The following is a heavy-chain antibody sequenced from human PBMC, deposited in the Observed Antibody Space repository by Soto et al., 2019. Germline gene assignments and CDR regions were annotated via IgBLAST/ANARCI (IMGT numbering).Heavy chain of an antibody. Sequence: GGSLRLSCAASGFTFSSYSMNWVRQAPGKVLEWVSYFISCSITIYYADSVKGRFTISRDNAKNSLYLQMNSLRDEDTAVYYCARGAALIGYWGQGTLVTVSS. CDR3: ARGAALIGY. CDR2: FISCSITI. D-gene: IGHD2-15*01. V-gene: IGHV3-48*02. CDR1: GFTFSSYS. J-gene: IGHJ4*02.